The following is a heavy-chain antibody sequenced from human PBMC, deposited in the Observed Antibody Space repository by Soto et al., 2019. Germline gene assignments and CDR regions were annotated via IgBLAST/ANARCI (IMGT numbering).Heavy chain of an antibody. V-gene: IGHV1-69*01. J-gene: IGHJ4*02. D-gene: IGHD6-19*01. Sequence: QVQLVQSGAEVKKPGSSVKVSCKASGVPFSSYAISWVRQAPGQGLEWMGGIIPIFGTANYAQKFQGRVKITADESTTPAYLELSSLTSEDTAMYYCARGSHSPGIAVAGYYYWGQGTLVTVSS. CDR3: ARGSHSPGIAVAGYYY. CDR1: GVPFSSYA. CDR2: IIPIFGTA.